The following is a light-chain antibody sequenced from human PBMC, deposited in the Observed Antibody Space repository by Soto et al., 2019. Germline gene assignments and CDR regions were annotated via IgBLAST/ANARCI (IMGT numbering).Light chain of an antibody. Sequence: DIQMNQSPSSVSASVGDRVTITCRASQGISSSLAWYQQKPGKAPKLLIYGTSTLQSGVPSRFSGSGSGRDLTLTYCCLQREHFEPSFCQQANSFPRTFGQGTRLEIK. CDR1: QGISSS. J-gene: IGKJ5*01. CDR3: QQANSFPRT. V-gene: IGKV1-12*01. CDR2: GTS.